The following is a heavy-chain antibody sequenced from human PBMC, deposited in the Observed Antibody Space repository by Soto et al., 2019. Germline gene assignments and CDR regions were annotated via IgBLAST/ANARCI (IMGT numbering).Heavy chain of an antibody. V-gene: IGHV1-69*02. CDR1: GGTFSSYT. J-gene: IGHJ6*03. CDR2: IIPILGIA. Sequence: SVKVSCKASGGTFSSYTISWVRQAPGQGLEWMGRIIPILGIANYAQKFQGRVTITADKSTSTAYMELSSLRSEDTAVYYCARAVGFGELFGPLPYYMDVWGKGTTVTVSS. CDR3: ARAVGFGELFGPLPYYMDV. D-gene: IGHD3-10*01.